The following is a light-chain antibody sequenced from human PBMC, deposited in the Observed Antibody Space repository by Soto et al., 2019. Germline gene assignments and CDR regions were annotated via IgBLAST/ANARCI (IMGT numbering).Light chain of an antibody. Sequence: QSALTQPPSASGSPGQSVTISCTGTSSDVGGYNYVSWYQQHPGKAPKLMIYEGSKRPSGVPDRFSGSKSGNTASLTVSGLQAEDEADYYCSSYAGSNNWVLGGGTKVTVL. V-gene: IGLV2-8*01. CDR2: EGS. J-gene: IGLJ3*02. CDR3: SSYAGSNNWV. CDR1: SSDVGGYNY.